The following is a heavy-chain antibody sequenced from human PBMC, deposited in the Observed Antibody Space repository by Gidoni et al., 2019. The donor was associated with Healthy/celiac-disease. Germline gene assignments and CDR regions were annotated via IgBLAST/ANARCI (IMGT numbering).Heavy chain of an antibody. V-gene: IGHV3-7*01. D-gene: IGHD3-22*01. CDR2: IQQDGSAK. J-gene: IGHJ1*01. Sequence: EVQLVESGGGLVQPGGALRLSCAASGFPCSSYWMSWVRQAPGKGLEWVANIQQDGSAKYYVDSVQGRFTISRDTAKTSLYLQMNSLRAEDTAVYYCARDGATYYYDSSGFLGAEYFQHWGQGTLVTVSS. CDR3: ARDGATYYYDSSGFLGAEYFQH. CDR1: GFPCSSYW.